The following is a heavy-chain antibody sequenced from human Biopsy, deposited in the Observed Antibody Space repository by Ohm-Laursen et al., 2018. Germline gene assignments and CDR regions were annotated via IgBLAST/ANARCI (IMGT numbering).Heavy chain of an antibody. Sequence: SVKVSCNTSGGTLSNYAINWVRQAPGQGFEWMGGIVPLFETTDSAQKFQGRVTITADRSTTTAYIELSGLTSEDTAIYYCAKAGQTSGEYVVPRHFDSWGQGTRVTVSS. CDR1: GGTLSNYA. V-gene: IGHV1-69*06. D-gene: IGHD2-15*01. J-gene: IGHJ4*02. CDR3: AKAGQTSGEYVVPRHFDS. CDR2: IVPLFETT.